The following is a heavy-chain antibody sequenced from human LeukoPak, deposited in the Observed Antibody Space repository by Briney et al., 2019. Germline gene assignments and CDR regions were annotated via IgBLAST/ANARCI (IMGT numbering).Heavy chain of an antibody. CDR2: ISGSGGST. D-gene: IGHD2-15*01. CDR3: GKRGYCSEGSCYPV. Sequence: GGSLRLSCAASGFTFRSYAMSWVRQAPGKGLEWVSAISGSGGSTYYADSVKGRFPISRDNSQNTLYLQMNSLRAEDTAVYYCGKRGYCSEGSCYPVWGEGTLVPVSS. CDR1: GFTFRSYA. J-gene: IGHJ4*02. V-gene: IGHV3-23*01.